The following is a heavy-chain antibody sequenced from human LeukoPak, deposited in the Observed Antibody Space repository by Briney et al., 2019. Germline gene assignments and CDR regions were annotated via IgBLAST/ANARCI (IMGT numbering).Heavy chain of an antibody. CDR3: ARGGELHIYYYYYMDV. Sequence: GGSLRLSCAASGFTFSSYWMSWVRQAPGKGLESVANIKQDGSEKYYVDSVKGRFTISRDSAKNSLYLQMNSLRAEDTAVYYCARGGELHIYYYYYMDVWGKGTTVTVSS. V-gene: IGHV3-7*01. CDR2: IKQDGSEK. CDR1: GFTFSSYW. D-gene: IGHD1-26*01. J-gene: IGHJ6*03.